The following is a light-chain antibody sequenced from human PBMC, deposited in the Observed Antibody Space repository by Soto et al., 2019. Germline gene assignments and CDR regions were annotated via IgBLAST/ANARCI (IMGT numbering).Light chain of an antibody. CDR1: SSDVGAYNY. J-gene: IGLJ1*01. CDR3: TSYTSTSTYV. Sequence: SVLTQPASVSGPPGQSITISCTGTSSDVGAYNYVSWYQHHPGEAPRLVIYDVTNRPSGISDRFSGSKSGNTASLTISGLLAEDEADYYCTSYTSTSTYVFGTGTKVTVL. V-gene: IGLV2-14*01. CDR2: DVT.